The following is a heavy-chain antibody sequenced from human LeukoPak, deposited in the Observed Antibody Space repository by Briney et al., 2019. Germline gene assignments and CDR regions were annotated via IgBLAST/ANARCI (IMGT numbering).Heavy chain of an antibody. CDR1: GGTFSIYA. D-gene: IGHD3-3*01. Sequence: SVTVSFKASGGTFSIYAIRWVRQAPGQGLEWMGRIIPILGIANYAQKFQGRVTITADKSTSTAYMELNSLRSEDTAVYYCARGSITIFGVVIPWFDPWGQGTLVTVSS. V-gene: IGHV1-69*04. J-gene: IGHJ5*02. CDR2: IIPILGIA. CDR3: ARGSITIFGVVIPWFDP.